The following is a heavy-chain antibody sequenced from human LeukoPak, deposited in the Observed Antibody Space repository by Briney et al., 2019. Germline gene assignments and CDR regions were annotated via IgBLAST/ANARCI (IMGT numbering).Heavy chain of an antibody. CDR2: ISGSSGHT. CDR3: ARDYYGSGSYGWFDP. D-gene: IGHD3-10*01. V-gene: IGHV3-11*06. J-gene: IGHJ5*02. Sequence: GGSLSLSCATSGFTFSDYYMSWIRQAPGKGLEWVSYISGSSGHTKYADSVKGRFTISRDNAKKSLYLQMNSLRAGDTAVYYCARDYYGSGSYGWFDPWGQGTLVTVTS. CDR1: GFTFSDYY.